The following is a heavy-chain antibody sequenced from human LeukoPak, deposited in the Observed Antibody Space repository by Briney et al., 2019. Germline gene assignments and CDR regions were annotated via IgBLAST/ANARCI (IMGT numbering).Heavy chain of an antibody. V-gene: IGHV3-48*03. CDR3: ATQGRSAMLGI. D-gene: IGHD3-3*01. J-gene: IGHJ3*02. Sequence: QPGGSQRLSCAASGFTFSTYEMNWLRQARGEGLEWVSYISSSGGSIYYADSVKGRFTISRDSAKNSLFLQMNSLRAEDTAVYYCATQGRSAMLGIWGQGTMVTVSS. CDR2: ISSSGGSI. CDR1: GFTFSTYE.